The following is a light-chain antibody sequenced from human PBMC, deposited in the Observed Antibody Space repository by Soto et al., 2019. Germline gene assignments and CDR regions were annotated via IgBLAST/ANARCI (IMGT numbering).Light chain of an antibody. CDR3: QSYDSSLSGLYV. J-gene: IGLJ1*01. CDR1: SSEIGAGYD. CDR2: GNS. V-gene: IGLV1-40*01. Sequence: QPALTQPPSVSGAPGQRVTISCTRSSSEIGAGYDVHWYQQLPGTAPKLLIYGNSNRPSGVADRFSGSKSGTSASLAITGLQAEDEADYYCQSYDSSLSGLYVFGTGTKVTVL.